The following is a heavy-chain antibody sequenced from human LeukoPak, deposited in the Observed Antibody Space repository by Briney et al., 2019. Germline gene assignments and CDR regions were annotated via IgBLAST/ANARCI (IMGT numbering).Heavy chain of an antibody. Sequence: HTGGSLRLSCAASGFTFSNYAMSWVRQAPGKGLEWVSTISSGATHYADSVKGRFTISRDISKNTLYLQMNSLRAEDTAVYYCAKQYDSSGNYVGYWGQGTLVTVSA. V-gene: IGHV3-23*01. J-gene: IGHJ4*02. CDR3: AKQYDSSGNYVGY. CDR1: GFTFSNYA. CDR2: ISSGAT. D-gene: IGHD3-22*01.